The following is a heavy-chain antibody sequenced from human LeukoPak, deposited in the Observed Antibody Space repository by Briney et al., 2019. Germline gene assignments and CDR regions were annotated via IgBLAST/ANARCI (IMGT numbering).Heavy chain of an antibody. J-gene: IGHJ4*02. Sequence: SETLSLTCTASGVSIGSSSYYWGWIRQPPGKGLEWIGRINANGNTHYNPSLKSRVTISVDTSINQFSLRVISVTAADTALYYCASANFGDYVFWGQGTLVTVSS. CDR1: GVSIGSSSYY. CDR2: INANGNT. D-gene: IGHD4-17*01. V-gene: IGHV4-39*01. CDR3: ASANFGDYVF.